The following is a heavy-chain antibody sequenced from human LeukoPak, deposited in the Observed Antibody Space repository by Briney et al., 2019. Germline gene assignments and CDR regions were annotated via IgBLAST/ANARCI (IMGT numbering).Heavy chain of an antibody. J-gene: IGHJ4*02. V-gene: IGHV3-48*02. D-gene: IGHD1-26*01. CDR3: ASSGSYRFDY. CDR1: GFTFSSYS. CDR2: ITASGTAM. Sequence: GGPLRLSCAASGFTFSSYSMNWVRQAPGKGLEWVSHITASGTAMFYADSVKGRFAISRDNAKNSLYLQMNSLRDEDTAVYYCASSGSYRFDYWGQGTLVTVSS.